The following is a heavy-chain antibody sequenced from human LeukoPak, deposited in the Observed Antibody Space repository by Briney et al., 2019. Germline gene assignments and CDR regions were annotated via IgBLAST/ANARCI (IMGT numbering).Heavy chain of an antibody. CDR1: GFTFSSYR. CDR3: ARGDTLGYSSSWYNY. Sequence: PGGSLRLSCAASGFTFSSYRMSWVRQAPGKGLEWVANIKQDGSEKYSVDSVKGRFTISRDNAKNSLYLQMNSLRAEDTAVYYCARGDTLGYSSSWYNYWGQGTLVTVSS. CDR2: IKQDGSEK. D-gene: IGHD6-13*01. J-gene: IGHJ4*02. V-gene: IGHV3-7*01.